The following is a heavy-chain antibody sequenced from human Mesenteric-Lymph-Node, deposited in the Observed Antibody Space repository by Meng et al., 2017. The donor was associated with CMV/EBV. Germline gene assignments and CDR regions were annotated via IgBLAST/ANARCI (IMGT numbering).Heavy chain of an antibody. J-gene: IGHJ6*02. CDR3: ARAGGFGSYSGMDV. CDR2: IHSDGST. Sequence: SETLSLTCTVSGGSISGHFWSWIRQPPGKALEWIGYIHSDGSTKYKPSLKSRVTISVDTSKNQFSPKVTSVTAADTAVYYCARAGGFGSYSGMDVWGQGTAITVSS. V-gene: IGHV4-59*11. CDR1: GGSISGHF. D-gene: IGHD3-10*01.